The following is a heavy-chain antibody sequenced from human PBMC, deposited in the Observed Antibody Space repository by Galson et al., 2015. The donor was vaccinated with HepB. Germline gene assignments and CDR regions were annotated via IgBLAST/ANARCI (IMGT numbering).Heavy chain of an antibody. CDR2: ISAYNGNT. Sequence: SVKVSCKASGYTFTSYGISWVRQAPGQGLEWMGWISAYNGNTNYAQKLQGRVTMTTDTSTSTAYMELRSLRSDDTAVYYCARDLRAKGYGWLRLFDYWGQGTLVTVSS. D-gene: IGHD5-12*01. CDR1: GYTFTSYG. V-gene: IGHV1-18*01. CDR3: ARDLRAKGYGWLRLFDY. J-gene: IGHJ4*02.